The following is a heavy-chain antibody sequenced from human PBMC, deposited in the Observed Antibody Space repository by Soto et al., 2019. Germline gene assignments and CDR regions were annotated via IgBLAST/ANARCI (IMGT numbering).Heavy chain of an antibody. J-gene: IGHJ3*02. CDR2: IYYSGST. CDR1: VGSISSYY. V-gene: IGHV4-59*01. D-gene: IGHD2-8*02. CDR3: ESLARLSGVWGDAFES. Sequence: SATLSLTCTVSVGSISSYYWSWIRQPPGKGLEWIGYIYYSGSTNYNPSLKSRVTISVDTSKNQFSLKLSSVTAADTAGYYCESLARLSGVWGDAFESWGQGQKV.